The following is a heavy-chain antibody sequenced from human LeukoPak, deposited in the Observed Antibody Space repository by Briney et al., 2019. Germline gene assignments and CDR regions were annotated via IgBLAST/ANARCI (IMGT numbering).Heavy chain of an antibody. D-gene: IGHD1-26*01. CDR2: ISYDGSNK. CDR3: ARSGSLTAFDY. Sequence: GSLRLSCAASGFTFSSYARHWVRQAPGKGLEWVAVISYDGSNKYYADSVKGRFTISRDNSKNTLYLQMNSLRAEDTAVYYCARSGSLTAFDYWGQGTLVTVSS. V-gene: IGHV3-30-3*01. J-gene: IGHJ4*02. CDR1: GFTFSSYA.